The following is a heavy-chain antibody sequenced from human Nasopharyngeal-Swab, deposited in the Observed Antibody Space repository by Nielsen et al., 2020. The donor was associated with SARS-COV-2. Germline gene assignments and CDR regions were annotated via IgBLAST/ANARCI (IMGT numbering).Heavy chain of an antibody. CDR2: INPNSGGT. J-gene: IGHJ5*02. CDR3: AREPRPGIAVAGKGNWFDP. D-gene: IGHD6-19*01. V-gene: IGHV1-2*06. Sequence: ASVKVSCKASGYTFTGYYMHWVRQAPGQGLEWMGRINPNSGGTNYSQKFQGRVTITRDTSASTAYMELSSLRSEDTAVYYCAREPRPGIAVAGKGNWFDPWGQGTLVTVSS. CDR1: GYTFTGYY.